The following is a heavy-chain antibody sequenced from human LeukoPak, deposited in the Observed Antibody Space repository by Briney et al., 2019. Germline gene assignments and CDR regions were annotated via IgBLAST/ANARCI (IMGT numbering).Heavy chain of an antibody. V-gene: IGHV3-48*03. CDR3: AELGITMIGGV. CDR2: ISSSGSTI. Sequence: GGSLRLSCAASGFTFSSYGMNWVRQAPGKGLEWVSYISSSGSTIYYADSVKGRFTISRDNAKNSLYLQMSSLRAEDTAVYYCAELGITMIGGVWGKGTTVTISS. J-gene: IGHJ6*04. CDR1: GFTFSSYG. D-gene: IGHD3-10*02.